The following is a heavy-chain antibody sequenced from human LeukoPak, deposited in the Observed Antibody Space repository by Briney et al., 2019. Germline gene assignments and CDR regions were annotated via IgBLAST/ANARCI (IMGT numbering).Heavy chain of an antibody. J-gene: IGHJ4*02. CDR1: GFTFSSYE. D-gene: IGHD5-24*01. Sequence: GGSLRLSCAASGFTFSSYEMNWVRQAPGRGLEWVSYISTTGRTTYYADSVQGRFTMSRDNAKNSVFLQVNSLGADDTAVYYCAGKPRDGYNDGRFDFWGQGTLVTVSS. V-gene: IGHV3-48*03. CDR2: ISTTGRTT. CDR3: AGKPRDGYNDGRFDF.